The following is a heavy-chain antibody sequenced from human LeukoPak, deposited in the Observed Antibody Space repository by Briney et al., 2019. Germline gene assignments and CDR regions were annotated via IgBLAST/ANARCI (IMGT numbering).Heavy chain of an antibody. D-gene: IGHD3-10*01. CDR3: ARVSWFGESLLDY. V-gene: IGHV3-11*04. CDR2: ISSSGSTI. J-gene: IGHJ4*02. CDR1: GFPFSDYY. Sequence: GGSLRLSCAASGFPFSDYYMSWIRQAPGKGLEWVSYISSSGSTIYYADSVKGRFTISRDNAKNSLYLQMNSLRAEDTAVYYCARVSWFGESLLDYWGQGTLVTVSS.